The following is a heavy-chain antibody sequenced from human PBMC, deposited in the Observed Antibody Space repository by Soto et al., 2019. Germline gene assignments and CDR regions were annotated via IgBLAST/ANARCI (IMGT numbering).Heavy chain of an antibody. CDR1: GFTFSSYG. J-gene: IGHJ4*02. Sequence: QVQLVESGGGVVQPGRSLRLSCAASGFTFSSYGMHWVRQAPGKGLEWVAVISYDGSNKYYADSVKGRFTISRDNSKNTLYLQMNSLRAEDTAVYYCARDQTRDYYDSSGYYSGHYFDYWGQGTLVTVSS. CDR2: ISYDGSNK. CDR3: ARDQTRDYYDSSGYYSGHYFDY. D-gene: IGHD3-22*01. V-gene: IGHV3-30*19.